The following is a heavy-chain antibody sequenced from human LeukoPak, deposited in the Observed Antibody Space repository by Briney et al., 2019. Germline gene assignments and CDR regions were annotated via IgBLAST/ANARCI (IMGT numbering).Heavy chain of an antibody. CDR1: GFNFSTYS. J-gene: IGHJ3*02. D-gene: IGHD5-24*01. Sequence: GGSLRLSCAASGFNFSTYSMNWVRQAPGKGLEWVSSISTSSIYIYYANSLKGRFTISRDNAKNSLYLQMNSLRVEDTAVYYCARGRDGYTLIDAFDIWGQGTMVTVSS. V-gene: IGHV3-21*01. CDR3: ARGRDGYTLIDAFDI. CDR2: ISTSSIYI.